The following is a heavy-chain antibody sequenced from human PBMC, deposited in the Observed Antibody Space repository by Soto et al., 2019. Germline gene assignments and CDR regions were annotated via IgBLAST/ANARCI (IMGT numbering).Heavy chain of an antibody. J-gene: IGHJ4*02. D-gene: IGHD2-2*01. CDR3: ARGPESRSTACFDY. Sequence: ASVKVSCKASGFSFTDYGFTWVRQAPGEGLEWMGWISAYTGNTNYAQKVQDRVTMSTDTSTSTAYLDLRSLRSDDTAVYYCARGPESRSTACFDYWGQGTLVTVSS. CDR2: ISAYTGNT. CDR1: GFSFTDYG. V-gene: IGHV1-18*01.